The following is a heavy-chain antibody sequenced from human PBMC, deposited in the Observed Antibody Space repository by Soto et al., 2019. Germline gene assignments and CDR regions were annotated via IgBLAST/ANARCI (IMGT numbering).Heavy chain of an antibody. Sequence: QVQLVESGGGVVQPGRSLRLSCTASGFSVSTHVIHWVRQAPGKGLEWVGVLWYDGSREYYAESVKGRFTISRDNSKNTMYLQMDSLRAEYTAVYYCARVPRYDTWYFDYWGQGTLATVSS. CDR2: LWYDGSRE. J-gene: IGHJ4*02. V-gene: IGHV3-33*01. CDR1: GFSVSTHV. D-gene: IGHD3-22*01. CDR3: ARVPRYDTWYFDY.